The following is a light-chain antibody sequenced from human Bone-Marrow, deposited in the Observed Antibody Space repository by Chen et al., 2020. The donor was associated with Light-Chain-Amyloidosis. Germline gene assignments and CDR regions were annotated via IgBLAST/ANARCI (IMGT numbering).Light chain of an antibody. J-gene: IGLJ1*01. CDR2: EVT. CDR1: SSDVGGDNH. V-gene: IGLV2-14*01. CDR3: SSYTITNTLV. Sequence: QSALPQPASVSGSPGQSITISCTGTSSDVGGDNHVSWYQQHPDKAPKLMIYEVTNRPSWFPDRFSGSKSDNTASLTISGLQTEDEADYFCSSYTITNTLVFGSGTRVTVL.